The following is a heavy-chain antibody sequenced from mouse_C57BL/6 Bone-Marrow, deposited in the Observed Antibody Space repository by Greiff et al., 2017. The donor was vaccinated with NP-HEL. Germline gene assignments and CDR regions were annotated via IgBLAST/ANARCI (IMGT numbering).Heavy chain of an antibody. CDR3: ARHPFAY. CDR1: GFTFSDYY. V-gene: IGHV5-12*01. Sequence: EVMLVESGGGLVQPGGSLKLSCAASGFTFSDYYMYWVRQTPEKRLEWVASLSNGGGSTYYPDTVKGRFTISRDNAKNTLYLQMSRLKSEDTAMYYCARHPFAYWGQGTLVTGSA. CDR2: LSNGGGST. J-gene: IGHJ3*01.